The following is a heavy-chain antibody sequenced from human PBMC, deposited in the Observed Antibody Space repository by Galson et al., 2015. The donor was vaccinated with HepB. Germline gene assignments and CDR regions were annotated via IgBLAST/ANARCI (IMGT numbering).Heavy chain of an antibody. CDR1: GFPFRTSY. V-gene: IGHV3-11*06. D-gene: IGHD3-22*01. CDR2: ISAASSYT. Sequence: SLRLSCAASGFPFRTSYMNWIRQSPGKGPEWLSYISAASSYTMYANSVKGRFTISRDNLRNSLYLQMNNLGVDDTATYYCARSGRCSGYSCAFDAWGRGTVVIVSS. CDR3: ARSGRCSGYSCAFDA. J-gene: IGHJ3*01.